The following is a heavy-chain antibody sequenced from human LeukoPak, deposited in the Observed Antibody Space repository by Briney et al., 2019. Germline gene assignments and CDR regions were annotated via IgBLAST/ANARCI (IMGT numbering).Heavy chain of an antibody. J-gene: IGHJ4*02. V-gene: IGHV4-59*08. CDR3: ARLYYYDSSGYPDY. CDR1: GGSISSYY. Sequence: PSETLSLTCTVSGGSISSYYRSWIRQPPGKGLEWIGYIYYSGSTNYNPSLKSRVTISVDTSKNQFSLKLSSVTAADTAVYYCARLYYYDSSGYPDYWGQGTLVTVSS. D-gene: IGHD3-22*01. CDR2: IYYSGST.